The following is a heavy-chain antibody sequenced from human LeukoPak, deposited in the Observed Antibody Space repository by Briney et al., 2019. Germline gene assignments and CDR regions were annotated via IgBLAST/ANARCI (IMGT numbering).Heavy chain of an antibody. D-gene: IGHD3-9*01. CDR2: ITGTAYKT. CDR1: GFIFSNYA. J-gene: IGHJ5*02. CDR3: AKNLRGNYHTLTAFDP. Sequence: GGSLRLSCAASGFIFSNYAMAWVRQAPRKGLEWVSAITGTAYKTYYADSVKGRFTISRDNSKNTLYLQMNTLRAEDTAIYYCAKNLRGNYHTLTAFDPWGPGTLVTVSS. V-gene: IGHV3-23*01.